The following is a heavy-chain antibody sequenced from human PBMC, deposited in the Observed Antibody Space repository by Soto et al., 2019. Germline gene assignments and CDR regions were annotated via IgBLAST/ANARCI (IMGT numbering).Heavy chain of an antibody. CDR3: AKDPSTSLVWFGELFDY. CDR1: GFTFSSYG. CDR2: ISYDGSNK. Sequence: PGGSLRLSCAASGFTFSSYGMHWVRQAPGKGLEWVAVISYDGSNKYYADSVKGRFTISRDNSKDTLYLQMNSLRAEDTAVYYCAKDPSTSLVWFGELFDYWGQGTLVTVSS. D-gene: IGHD3-10*01. J-gene: IGHJ4*02. V-gene: IGHV3-30*18.